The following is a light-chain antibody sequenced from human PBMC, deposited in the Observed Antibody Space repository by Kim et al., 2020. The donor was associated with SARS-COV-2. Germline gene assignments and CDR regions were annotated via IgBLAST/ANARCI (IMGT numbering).Light chain of an antibody. V-gene: IGLV2-14*03. Sequence: QSALTQPASGSGSPGQSITFSCTGTSSDVGAYNYVSWYQLRPGKAPKLMIYDVSKRPSGISNRFSGSKSGDTASLTISGLQAEDEADYYCSSYTRISTYVFGSGTKVTVL. CDR2: DVS. J-gene: IGLJ1*01. CDR1: SSDVGAYNY. CDR3: SSYTRISTYV.